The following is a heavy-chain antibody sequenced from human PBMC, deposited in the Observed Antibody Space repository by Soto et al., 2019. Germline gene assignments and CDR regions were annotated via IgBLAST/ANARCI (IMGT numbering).Heavy chain of an antibody. CDR2: ISGSGGST. CDR3: LCPRSNSGYDQNFDY. D-gene: IGHD5-12*01. Sequence: PGGSLRLSCAASGFTFSSYAMSWVRQAPGKGLEWVSAISGSGGSTYYADSVKGRFTISRDNSKNTLYLQMNSLRAEDTAVYYCLCPRSNSGYDQNFDYWGQGTLDTVSS. J-gene: IGHJ4*02. V-gene: IGHV3-23*01. CDR1: GFTFSSYA.